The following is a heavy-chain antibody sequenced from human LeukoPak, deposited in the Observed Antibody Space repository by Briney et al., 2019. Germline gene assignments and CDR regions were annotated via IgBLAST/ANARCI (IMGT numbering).Heavy chain of an antibody. D-gene: IGHD2-15*01. CDR2: IWYDGSEK. Sequence: PGRSLRPSCAASGFTFSSYGMHWVRQAPGKGLEWVAVIWYDGSEKYYVDSVKGRFTVSRDNSKTTVYLQMNSLRVEDTAVYYCARDRGWPAVHFDLWGQGTLVTVSS. V-gene: IGHV3-33*08. CDR3: ARDRGWPAVHFDL. J-gene: IGHJ4*02. CDR1: GFTFSSYG.